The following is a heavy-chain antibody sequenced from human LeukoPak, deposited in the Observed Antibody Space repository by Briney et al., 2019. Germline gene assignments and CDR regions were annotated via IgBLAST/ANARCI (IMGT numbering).Heavy chain of an antibody. CDR3: AKSYDNGWYVCDY. CDR2: ISYDGSIK. CDR1: GFTFSNFA. J-gene: IGHJ4*02. Sequence: PGGSLRLSCAASGFTFSNFAMNWVRQAPGKGLEWVAFISYDGSIKSYADSVKGRFAVSRDNSKNTLYLQMNSLRPEDTAFYYCAKSYDNGWYVCDYWGQGTPVTVSS. D-gene: IGHD6-19*01. V-gene: IGHV3-30*09.